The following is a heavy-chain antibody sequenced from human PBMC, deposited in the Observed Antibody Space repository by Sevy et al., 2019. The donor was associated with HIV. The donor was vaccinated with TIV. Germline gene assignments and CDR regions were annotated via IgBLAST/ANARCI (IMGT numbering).Heavy chain of an antibody. J-gene: IGHJ4*02. V-gene: IGHV3-30*03. D-gene: IGHD1-26*01. CDR1: GFTFSGNW. CDR2: ISSDGNSQ. CDR3: ARELISGSYSQSLDY. Sequence: GGSLRLSCAASGFTFSGNWMSWVRQAPGKGLDWVAVISSDGNSQYSADSVKGRFTISRDNSKNTLYLQMDSLRVEDTAVYYCARELISGSYSQSLDYWGQGTLVTVSS.